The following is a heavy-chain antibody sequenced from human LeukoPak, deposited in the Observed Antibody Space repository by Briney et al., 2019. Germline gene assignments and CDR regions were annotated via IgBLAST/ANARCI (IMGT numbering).Heavy chain of an antibody. CDR1: GFTFSSYA. J-gene: IGHJ4*02. Sequence: GGSLRLSCAASGFTFSSYAMSWVRQPPGKGLEWVSAISGSGGSTYYADSVKGRFTISRDNSKNTLYLQMNSLRAEDTAVYYCARARRSVGLGYWGQGTLVTVSS. CDR3: ARARRSVGLGY. D-gene: IGHD3-10*01. V-gene: IGHV3-23*01. CDR2: ISGSGGST.